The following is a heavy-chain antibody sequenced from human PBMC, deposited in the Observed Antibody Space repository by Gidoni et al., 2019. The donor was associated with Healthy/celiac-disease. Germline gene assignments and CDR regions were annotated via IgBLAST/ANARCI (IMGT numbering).Heavy chain of an antibody. Sequence: GGIIPIFGTANYAQKFQGRVTITADESTSTAYMELSSLRSEDTAVYYCAREGHYYGSGSYYNWLYWGQGTLVTVSS. V-gene: IGHV1-69*01. J-gene: IGHJ4*02. D-gene: IGHD3-10*01. CDR3: AREGHYYGSGSYYNWLY. CDR2: IIPIFGTA.